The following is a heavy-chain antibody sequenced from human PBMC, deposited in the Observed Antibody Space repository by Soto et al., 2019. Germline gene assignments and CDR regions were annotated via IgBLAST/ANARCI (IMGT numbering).Heavy chain of an antibody. CDR2: FDPEDGET. J-gene: IGHJ4*02. V-gene: IGHV1-24*01. D-gene: IGHD2-15*01. Sequence: ASVKVSCKVSGYTLTELSMHWVRQAPGKGLEWMGGFDPEDGETIYAQKFQGRVTMTEDTSTDTAYMELSSLRSEDTAVYYCATECSGGSCSSLDYWGQGTLVTVSS. CDR1: GYTLTELS. CDR3: ATECSGGSCSSLDY.